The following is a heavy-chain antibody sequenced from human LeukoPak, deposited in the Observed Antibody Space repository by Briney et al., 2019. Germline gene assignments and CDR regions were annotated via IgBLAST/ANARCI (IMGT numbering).Heavy chain of an antibody. CDR2: INHSGST. CDR3: ARHAAVAGPDDY. Sequence: PSETLSLTCAVYGGSFSGYYWSWIRQPPGKGLEWIGEINHSGSTNYNPSLKSRVTISVDTSKNQFSLKLGSVTAADTAVYYCARHAAVAGPDDYWGQGTLVTVSS. J-gene: IGHJ4*02. V-gene: IGHV4-34*01. D-gene: IGHD6-19*01. CDR1: GGSFSGYY.